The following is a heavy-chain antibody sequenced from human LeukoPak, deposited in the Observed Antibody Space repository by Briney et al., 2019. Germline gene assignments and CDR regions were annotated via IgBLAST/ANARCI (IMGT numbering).Heavy chain of an antibody. V-gene: IGHV4-4*07. CDR1: GDSSSTYY. CDR3: AREFSY. CDR2: TYTSGST. Sequence: SETLSLTCTVTGDSSSTYYWSWIRQPAGKGLEWIGRTYTSGSTNYNPSLKSRVTMSIDTSKNQFSLKLSSVTAADTAVYYCAREFSYWGQGTLVTVSS. J-gene: IGHJ4*02.